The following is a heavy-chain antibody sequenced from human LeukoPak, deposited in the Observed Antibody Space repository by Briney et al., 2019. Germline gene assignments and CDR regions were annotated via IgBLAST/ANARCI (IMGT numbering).Heavy chain of an antibody. CDR3: MGGYRRVYGMDV. V-gene: IGHV3-15*07. CDR2: IKSKTDGETI. J-gene: IGHJ6*02. Sequence: PGGSLRLSCAASGFTFSNAWMNWVRQAPGKGLEWVGRIKSKTDGETIDCAAPVKGRFTISRDDSKKTLYLQMNSLKTEDTAVYYCMGGYRRVYGMDVWGQGATVTVSS. CDR1: GFTFSNAW. D-gene: IGHD3-22*01.